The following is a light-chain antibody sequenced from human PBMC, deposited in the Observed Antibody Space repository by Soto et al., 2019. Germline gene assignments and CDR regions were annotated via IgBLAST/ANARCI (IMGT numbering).Light chain of an antibody. CDR1: QSLSSSY. CDR3: QQYDSSPYT. Sequence: EIVLTQSPGTLSLSPGEGVTLSCRASQSLSSSYFAWYQQKPGQAPTLLIYGASSRATGTPDRFSGSGSGTDFTLTISRLEPEDFAVYYCQQYDSSPYTFGQGTKLEIK. CDR2: GAS. V-gene: IGKV3-20*01. J-gene: IGKJ2*01.